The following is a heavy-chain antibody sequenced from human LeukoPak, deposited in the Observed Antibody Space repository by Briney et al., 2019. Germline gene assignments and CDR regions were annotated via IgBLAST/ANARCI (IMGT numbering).Heavy chain of an antibody. V-gene: IGHV3-23*01. CDR3: AKDQPSD. J-gene: IGHJ4*02. Sequence: GGSLRLSCAASGFTFNSFAMSWVRQAPGKGLEWVSGISGGGGKTYYAGSVKGRFTISRDNSKNSLYLQMNSLRAEDTAVYYCAKDQPSDWGQGTLVTVSS. CDR1: GFTFNSFA. CDR2: ISGGGGKT.